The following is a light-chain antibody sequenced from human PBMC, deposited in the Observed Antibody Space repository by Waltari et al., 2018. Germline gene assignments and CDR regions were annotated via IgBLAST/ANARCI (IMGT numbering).Light chain of an antibody. CDR1: KLEDMF. CDR2: RDT. Sequence: SYEVTQPPSVSVSPGQTATIACSGDKLEDMFTAWFQQRPGQSPVLIIYRDTKRPPGIPERFLGSNSGNTATLTISGTQAMDEGDYYCQAWDSSSVVFGGGTKLTVL. CDR3: QAWDSSSVV. J-gene: IGLJ3*02. V-gene: IGLV3-1*01.